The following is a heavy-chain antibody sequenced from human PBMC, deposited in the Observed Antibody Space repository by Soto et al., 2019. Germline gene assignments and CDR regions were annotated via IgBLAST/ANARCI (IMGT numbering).Heavy chain of an antibody. CDR1: SGSISSSNW. V-gene: IGHV4-4*02. D-gene: IGHD6-19*01. J-gene: IGHJ4*02. CDR2: IYHSGST. CDR3: AVRGEAVAGTSPVDY. Sequence: QVQLQESGPGLVKPSGTLSLTCAVSSGSISSSNWWSWVRQPPGKGLEWIGEIYHSGSTNYNPSLKSRVTISVDKSKNQVSLKLSSVTAADTAVYYCAVRGEAVAGTSPVDYWGQGTLVTVSS.